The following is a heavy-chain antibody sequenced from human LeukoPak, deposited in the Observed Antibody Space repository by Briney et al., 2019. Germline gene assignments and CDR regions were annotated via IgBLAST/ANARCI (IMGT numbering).Heavy chain of an antibody. J-gene: IGHJ4*02. CDR3: ARGGEGYPLPHYFDY. Sequence: SETLSLTRTVSNDSISNYYWNWIRQPPGKGLEWLGYIYYGGSTNYNPSLKSRVTMSVDTSKNQFSLKLSSVTAADTAVYYGARGGEGYPLPHYFDYWGQGTLVTVSS. CDR1: NDSISNYY. CDR2: IYYGGST. D-gene: IGHD5-18*01. V-gene: IGHV4-59*01.